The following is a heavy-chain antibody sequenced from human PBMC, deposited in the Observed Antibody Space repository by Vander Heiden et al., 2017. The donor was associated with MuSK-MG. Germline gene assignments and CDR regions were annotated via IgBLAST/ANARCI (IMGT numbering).Heavy chain of an antibody. D-gene: IGHD6-19*01. CDR2: IYYSGST. Sequence: QVQLQESGPGLVKPSETLSLTCTVSGGSVSSGSYYWSWIRQPPGKGLEWIGYIYYSGSTNYNPSPKSRVTISVDTSKNQFSLKLSSVTAADTAVYYCASSIAVAVYFDYWGQGTLVTVSS. CDR1: GGSVSSGSYY. J-gene: IGHJ4*02. CDR3: ASSIAVAVYFDY. V-gene: IGHV4-61*01.